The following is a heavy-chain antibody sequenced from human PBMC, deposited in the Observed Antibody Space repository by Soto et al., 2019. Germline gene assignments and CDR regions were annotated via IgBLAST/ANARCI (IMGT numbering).Heavy chain of an antibody. V-gene: IGHV6-1*01. CDR3: AREFATWIQLWPYFEH. J-gene: IGHJ4*02. CDR1: GDSVSSNSAA. Sequence: PSQTLSLTCAISGDSVSSNSAALNWIRQSPSRGLEWLGRTYYRSKWYNDYAVSVKSRITINPDTSKNQFSLQLNSVTPEDTAVYYCAREFATWIQLWPYFEHWGQGPRVTVAS. CDR2: TYYRSKWYN. D-gene: IGHD5-18*01.